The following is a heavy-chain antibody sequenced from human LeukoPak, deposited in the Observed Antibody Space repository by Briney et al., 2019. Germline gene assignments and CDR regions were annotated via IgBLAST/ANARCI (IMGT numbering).Heavy chain of an antibody. CDR2: IYYSGST. J-gene: IGHJ6*03. D-gene: IGHD1-20*01. Sequence: PSETLSLTCTLSGGSISSYYWSWLRQPPGKGLEWIGYIYYSGSTNYNPPLKSRVTISVDTSKKQFSLKLSSVTAADTAVYYCARAAITAYYMDVWGKGTTVTVSS. CDR1: GGSISSYY. CDR3: ARAAITAYYMDV. V-gene: IGHV4-59*01.